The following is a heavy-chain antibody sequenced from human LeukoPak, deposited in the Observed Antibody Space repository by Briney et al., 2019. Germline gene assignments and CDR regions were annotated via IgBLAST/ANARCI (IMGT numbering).Heavy chain of an antibody. CDR3: ATSRTFDY. D-gene: IGHD1-7*01. CDR2: INQDGTEK. V-gene: IGHV3-7*01. J-gene: IGHJ4*02. CDR1: GFTFSSYW. Sequence: GGSLRLSCAASGFTFSSYWMNWVRQAPGKGLEWVANINQDGTEKFYVDSVKGRFTISRDNAKNSLYLQMNSLTGEDTAVYYCATSRTFDYWGQGTLVTVS.